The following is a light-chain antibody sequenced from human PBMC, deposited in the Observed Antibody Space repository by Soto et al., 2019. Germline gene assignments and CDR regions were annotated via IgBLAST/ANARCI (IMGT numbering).Light chain of an antibody. CDR3: QQYDNYWT. CDR1: QNINKW. CDR2: DAS. J-gene: IGKJ1*01. Sequence: DIQMTQSPSTLSASVGDRVTITCRDSQNINKWLAWYQQKPGKAPKLLIFDASNLESGVPSRFSGSGSETEFTLTISSLQPDDYPIYYCQQYDNYWTFGQGTKVEVK. V-gene: IGKV1-5*01.